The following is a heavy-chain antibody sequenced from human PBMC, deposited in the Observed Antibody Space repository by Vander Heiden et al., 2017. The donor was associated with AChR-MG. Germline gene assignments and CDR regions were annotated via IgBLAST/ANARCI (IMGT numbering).Heavy chain of an antibody. D-gene: IGHD6-19*01. Sequence: EMQLVESGGGLVQPGGSLRLSCAASGFSFSSYWMSWVRQAPGKGLEWVANIKQDGSEKYYVDSVKGRFTISRDNAENSLYLQMNSLRDEDTAVYYCARGQQWLPLAFDIWGQGTMVTVSS. CDR2: IKQDGSEK. CDR3: ARGQQWLPLAFDI. J-gene: IGHJ3*02. V-gene: IGHV3-7*01. CDR1: GFSFSSYW.